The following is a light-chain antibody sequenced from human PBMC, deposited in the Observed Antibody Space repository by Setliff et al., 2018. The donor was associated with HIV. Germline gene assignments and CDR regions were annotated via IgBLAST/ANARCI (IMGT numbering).Light chain of an antibody. V-gene: IGLV2-14*01. J-gene: IGLJ2*01. CDR3: SSYTGSSTL. CDR1: SSDVGGYNY. Sequence: QSVLTQPASMSGSPGQSITISCTGTSSDVGGYNYVSWYQQHPGKAPKLMIHDVSNRPSGVSNRFSGSKSGNTASLTISGLQAEDEADYYCSSYTGSSTLFGGGTKVTVL. CDR2: DVS.